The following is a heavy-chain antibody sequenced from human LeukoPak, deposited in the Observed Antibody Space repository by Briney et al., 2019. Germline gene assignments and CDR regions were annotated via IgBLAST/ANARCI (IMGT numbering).Heavy chain of an antibody. CDR3: VASGYPTY. J-gene: IGHJ4*02. Sequence: GGSLRLSCAASGFSFSSYAMNWVRQAPGKGLEWVSAVSGSGGSTDYADSVKGRFTISRNNSKNTLYLQMNSLRAVDTAVYYCVASGYPTYWGQGTLVTVSS. V-gene: IGHV3-23*01. CDR2: VSGSGGST. CDR1: GFSFSSYA. D-gene: IGHD3-22*01.